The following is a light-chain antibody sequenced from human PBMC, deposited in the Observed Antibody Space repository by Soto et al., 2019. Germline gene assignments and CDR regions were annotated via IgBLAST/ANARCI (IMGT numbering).Light chain of an antibody. Sequence: QSVLTQPPSVSAAPRQKVTISCSGSSSNIGNNYVSWYQHLPGTAPKLLIYDNNKRPSGIPARFSGSRSGTSATLGITGLQTGDEGDYYCGAWDSSLSVVLFGGGTKLTVL. CDR3: GAWDSSLSVVL. V-gene: IGLV1-51*01. CDR1: SSNIGNNY. J-gene: IGLJ2*01. CDR2: DNN.